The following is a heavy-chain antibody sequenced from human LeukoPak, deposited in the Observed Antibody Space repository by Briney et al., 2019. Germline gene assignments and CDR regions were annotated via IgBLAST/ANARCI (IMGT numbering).Heavy chain of an antibody. Sequence: ASVKVSCKASGYTFTGYYIHWVRQAPGQGLELMGWINPNSGGTYYAQTFQARVTMTRDTSISTAYMELSRLRSDDTALYYCATSSGKRSRWGAFDIWGQGTMVTVSS. CDR3: ATSSGKRSRWGAFDI. D-gene: IGHD6-19*01. CDR2: INPNSGGT. CDR1: GYTFTGYY. J-gene: IGHJ3*02. V-gene: IGHV1-2*02.